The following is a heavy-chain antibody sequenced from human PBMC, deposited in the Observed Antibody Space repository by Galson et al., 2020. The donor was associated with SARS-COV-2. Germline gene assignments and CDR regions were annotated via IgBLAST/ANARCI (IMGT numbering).Heavy chain of an antibody. CDR3: ARDIGYCSGGSCTGYFQH. D-gene: IGHD2-15*01. CDR2: ISSSSNYI. V-gene: IGHV3-21*01. Sequence: GGSLRLSCAASGFTFSSYSMNWVRQAPGKGLEWVSSISSSSNYIYYADSVKGRFTISRDNAKDSLYLQMNSLRAEDTAVYYCARDIGYCSGGSCTGYFQHWGQGTLVTVSS. CDR1: GFTFSSYS. J-gene: IGHJ1*01.